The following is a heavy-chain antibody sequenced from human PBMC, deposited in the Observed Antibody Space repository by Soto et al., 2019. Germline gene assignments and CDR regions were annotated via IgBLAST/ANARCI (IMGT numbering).Heavy chain of an antibody. CDR3: ARDQVVVAATPCAFDI. CDR1: GYTFTSYG. V-gene: IGHV1-18*01. Sequence: GASVKVSCKASGYTFTSYGSSWVRQAPGQGPEWMGWISAYNGNTNYAQKLQGRVTMTTDTSTSTAYMELRSLRSDDTAVYYCARDQVVVAATPCAFDIWGQGTMVTV. D-gene: IGHD2-15*01. CDR2: ISAYNGNT. J-gene: IGHJ3*02.